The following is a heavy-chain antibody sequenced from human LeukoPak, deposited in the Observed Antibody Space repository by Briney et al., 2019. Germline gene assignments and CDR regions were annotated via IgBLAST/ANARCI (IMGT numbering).Heavy chain of an antibody. Sequence: AGSLTLTCAASGFTFSSYGMHWVRQAPGKGLEWVAFIRYDGSNKYYADSVKGRFTITRDNSKNTLYLQMNSLRAEDTAVYYCAKPDLWFGDRRVDYWGQGTLVTVSS. J-gene: IGHJ4*02. CDR1: GFTFSSYG. CDR3: AKPDLWFGDRRVDY. V-gene: IGHV3-30*02. D-gene: IGHD3-10*01. CDR2: IRYDGSNK.